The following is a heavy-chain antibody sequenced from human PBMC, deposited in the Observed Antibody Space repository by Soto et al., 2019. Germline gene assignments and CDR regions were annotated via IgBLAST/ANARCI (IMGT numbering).Heavy chain of an antibody. Sequence: GGSLRLSCASFGFPFDDYGMSWVRQAPGKGLEWVSGINRDGGSTGYADSVKGRFTISRDNAKNSLYLQMNSLRAEDTAFYYCARAPGYYGDFFDYWGQGTLVTVSS. J-gene: IGHJ4*02. CDR3: ARAPGYYGDFFDY. D-gene: IGHD4-17*01. V-gene: IGHV3-20*04. CDR2: INRDGGST. CDR1: GFPFDDYG.